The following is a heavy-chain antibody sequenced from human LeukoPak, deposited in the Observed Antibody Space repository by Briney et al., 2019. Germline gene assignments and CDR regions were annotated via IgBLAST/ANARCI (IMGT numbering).Heavy chain of an antibody. D-gene: IGHD2-15*01. V-gene: IGHV1-69*06. CDR3: ARVLRYCSGGNCYSGGLGYMDV. Sequence: GASVKVSCKASGGTFSSYAFSWVRQAPGQGLEWMGGVIPIFDTADYAQKFQGRVTITADTSTSTAYMDLSSLRSEDTAVYYCARVLRYCSGGNCYSGGLGYMDVWGKGTTVTISS. CDR1: GGTFSSYA. J-gene: IGHJ6*03. CDR2: VIPIFDTA.